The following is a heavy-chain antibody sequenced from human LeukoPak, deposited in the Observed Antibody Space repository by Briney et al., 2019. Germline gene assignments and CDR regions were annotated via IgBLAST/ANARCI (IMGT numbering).Heavy chain of an antibody. CDR2: IYTSGST. CDR3: ARGDILTGYSVD. V-gene: IGHV4-61*02. CDR1: GGSISSGSYY. Sequence: TSETLSLSCTVSGGSISSGSYYWSWIRQPAGKGLEWIGRIYTSGSTNYNPSLKSRVTISVDTSKNQFSLKLSSVTAADTAVYYCARGDILTGYSVDWGQGTLVTVSS. J-gene: IGHJ4*02. D-gene: IGHD3-9*01.